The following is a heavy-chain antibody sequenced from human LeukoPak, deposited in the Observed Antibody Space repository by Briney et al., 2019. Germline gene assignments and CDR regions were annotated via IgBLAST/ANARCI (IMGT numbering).Heavy chain of an antibody. D-gene: IGHD6-19*01. V-gene: IGHV3-11*01. CDR1: GFTFSDYY. Sequence: GRSLRLSCAASGFTFSDYYMSWIRQAPGKGLEWVSYISSSGSTIYYADSVKGRFTISRDNAKNSLYLQMDSLRAEDTAVYYCAREGSSGWSYLWWGQGTLVTVSS. CDR2: ISSSGSTI. CDR3: AREGSSGWSYLW. J-gene: IGHJ4*02.